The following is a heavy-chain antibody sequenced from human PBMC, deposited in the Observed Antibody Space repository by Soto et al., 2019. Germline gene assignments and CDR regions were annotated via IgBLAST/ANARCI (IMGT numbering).Heavy chain of an antibody. Sequence: QVQLVESGGGVVRPSRSLRLACEASGFSFSTYGMHWVRQAPGKGLQWVAVIWYDGTNAYYADSVKGRFTISRDNSKDTLYLEMNNLRAEDTAVYYCARVEAPLIHSDHYYYGMDVWGQGTTVTV. J-gene: IGHJ6*02. CDR1: GFSFSTYG. D-gene: IGHD5-18*01. CDR2: IWYDGTNA. CDR3: ARVEAPLIHSDHYYYGMDV. V-gene: IGHV3-33*01.